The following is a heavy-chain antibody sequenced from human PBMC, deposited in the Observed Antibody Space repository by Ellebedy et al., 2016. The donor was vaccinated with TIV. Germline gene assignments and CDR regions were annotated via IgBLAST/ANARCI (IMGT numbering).Heavy chain of an antibody. J-gene: IGHJ4*02. V-gene: IGHV3-33*08. CDR3: GREYSLVVVVPGH. CDR2: IWHDGSNE. D-gene: IGHD3-22*01. CDR1: GFRFGSYG. Sequence: GGSLRLSXAASGFRFGSYGMHWVRQPPGKGRERVAFIWHDGSNEIYADSVKGRFTISRDNSKDTLYLQMNNVRSEDTAVYYCGREYSLVVVVPGHWGQGTLVTVSS.